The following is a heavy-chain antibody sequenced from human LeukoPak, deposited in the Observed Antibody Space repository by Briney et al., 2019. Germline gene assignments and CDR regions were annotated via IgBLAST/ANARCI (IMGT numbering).Heavy chain of an antibody. J-gene: IGHJ4*02. Sequence: SETLSLTCTVSGGSTSSYYWSWIRQPPGKGLEWIGYIYYSGSTNYNPSLKSRVTISVDTSKNQFSLKLSSVTAADTAVYYCASSGYYDSSTRFDYWGQGTLVTVSS. CDR3: ASSGYYDSSTRFDY. CDR2: IYYSGST. CDR1: GGSTSSYY. V-gene: IGHV4-59*01. D-gene: IGHD3-22*01.